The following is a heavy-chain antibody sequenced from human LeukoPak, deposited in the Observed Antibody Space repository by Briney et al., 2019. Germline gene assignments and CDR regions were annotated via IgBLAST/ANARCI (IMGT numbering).Heavy chain of an antibody. CDR1: AFTISNYW. Sequence: GGSLRLSCAASAFTISNYWMSWVRQTPGKGLEWVASIKHDGSEKYYVDSVRGRSTISRDNTMNSLYLQMSSLRAEDTAVYYCATDRGWRTSGYYLYYFEYWGQGTLVTYSS. CDR3: ATDRGWRTSGYYLYYFEY. J-gene: IGHJ4*02. CDR2: IKHDGSEK. V-gene: IGHV3-7*01. D-gene: IGHD3-3*01.